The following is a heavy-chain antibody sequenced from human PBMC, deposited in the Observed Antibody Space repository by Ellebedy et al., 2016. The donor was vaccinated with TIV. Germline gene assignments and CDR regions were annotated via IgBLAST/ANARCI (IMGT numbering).Heavy chain of an antibody. D-gene: IGHD5-24*01. CDR2: IRNKANNYMT. J-gene: IGHJ4*02. Sequence: PGGSLRLSCAASGSSFSDNYMDWVRQAPGKGLEWVGRIRNKANNYMTEYAASVRGRFTISRDDSKSSLSLQMNSLKIEDTAVYFCTRAAYGHGYDYWGQGTLVTVS. V-gene: IGHV3-72*01. CDR3: TRAAYGHGYDY. CDR1: GSSFSDNY.